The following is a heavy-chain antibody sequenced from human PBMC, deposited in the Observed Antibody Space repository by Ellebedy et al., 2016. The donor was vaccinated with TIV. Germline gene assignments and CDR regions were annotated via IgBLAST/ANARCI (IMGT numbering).Heavy chain of an antibody. Sequence: AASVKVSCKASGYTFTKYNINWVRQSTGQGLEWMGWVNPNSGDTDYAQKFRDRVTMTRDTSTNKAYLELSSLRSEDTAVYYCAREDAFDIWGQGTMVTVSS. CDR1: GYTFTKYN. CDR2: VNPNSGDT. CDR3: AREDAFDI. J-gene: IGHJ3*02. V-gene: IGHV1-8*01.